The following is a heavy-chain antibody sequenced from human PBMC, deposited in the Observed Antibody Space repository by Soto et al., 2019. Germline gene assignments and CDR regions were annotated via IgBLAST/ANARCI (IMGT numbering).Heavy chain of an antibody. CDR2: NYYSGST. J-gene: IGHJ4*02. V-gene: IGHV4-31*03. CDR3: AKTGPGSYLSLDY. D-gene: IGHD1-26*01. Sequence: QVQLQESGPGLVKPSQTLSLTCTVSGGSISSGGYYWIWIRQHPGKSMEWIGYNYYSGSTYYNPSLKRRVTISVDTSKNQCSLKLSSVTAADTAVYYCAKTGPGSYLSLDYWGQGTLVTVSS. CDR1: GGSISSGGYY.